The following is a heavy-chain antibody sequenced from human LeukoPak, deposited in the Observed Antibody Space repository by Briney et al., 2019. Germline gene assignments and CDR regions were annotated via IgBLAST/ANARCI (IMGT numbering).Heavy chain of an antibody. Sequence: PSETLSLTCTVSGGSISSYYWSWIRQPPGKGLEWIGYIYYSGSTNYNPSLKSRVTISVDTSKNQFSPKLSSVTAADTAVYYCARHGVHSMWIPDDAFDIWGQGTMVTVSS. V-gene: IGHV4-59*08. CDR2: IYYSGST. D-gene: IGHD2-8*01. J-gene: IGHJ3*02. CDR3: ARHGVHSMWIPDDAFDI. CDR1: GGSISSYY.